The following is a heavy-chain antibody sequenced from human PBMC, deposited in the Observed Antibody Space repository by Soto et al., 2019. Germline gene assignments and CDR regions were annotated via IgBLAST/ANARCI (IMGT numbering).Heavy chain of an antibody. CDR2: IGWDSGIT. J-gene: IGHJ6*02. D-gene: IGHD3-3*01. CDR1: GVTFQAHA. CDR3: AKDEGGAWSVHRGGRYPYCGMDV. Sequence: EVQLVESGGGLVQPGGSLRLSCVASGVTFQAHAMHWVRLLPGRGLEWVSGIGWDSGITDYGDSVNGRFTISRDNAKSSLYLQMNSLRLENTAIYYCAKDEGGAWSVHRGGRYPYCGMDVWGQGTTATVSS. V-gene: IGHV3-9*01.